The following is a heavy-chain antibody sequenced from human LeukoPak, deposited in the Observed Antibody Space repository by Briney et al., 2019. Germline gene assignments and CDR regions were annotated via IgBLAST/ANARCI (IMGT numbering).Heavy chain of an antibody. CDR1: GFTFDDYG. CDR2: LNWNGGST. CDR3: ARAPTTYYYGSGSYSLFDY. D-gene: IGHD3-10*01. V-gene: IGHV3-20*04. J-gene: IGHJ4*02. Sequence: AVTLRLSCAASGFTFDDYGMSRVRHAPGKQLKWVSGLNWNGGSTGYADSVKGRFTISRDNAKNSLYLQMNSLRAEDTALYYCARAPTTYYYGSGSYSLFDYWGQGTLVTVSS.